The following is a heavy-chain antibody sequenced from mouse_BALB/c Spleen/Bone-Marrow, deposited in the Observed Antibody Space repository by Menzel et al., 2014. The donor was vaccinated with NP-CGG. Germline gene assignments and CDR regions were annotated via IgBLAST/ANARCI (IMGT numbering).Heavy chain of an antibody. CDR2: IWSGGST. V-gene: IGHV2-2*02. D-gene: IGHD1-1*01. CDR3: ARRGGTTTPFAY. Sequence: QVQLQQSGPGLVQPSQSLSITCTVSGFSLTSYGVHWVRQSPGKGLEWLGVIWSGGSTDYNAAFISRLSIGKDNSKSQVFFKMKSLQANDTAIYYCARRGGTTTPFAYWGQGTLVTVSA. J-gene: IGHJ3*01. CDR1: GFSLTSYG.